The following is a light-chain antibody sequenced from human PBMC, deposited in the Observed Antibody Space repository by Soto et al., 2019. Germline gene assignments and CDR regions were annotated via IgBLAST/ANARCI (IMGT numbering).Light chain of an antibody. CDR1: QGIGNN. CDR2: GTS. J-gene: IGKJ1*01. Sequence: DIQMTQSPSSLSASVGDSVSITCRASQGIGNNLGWYQQKPGEAPKRLIYGTSNLQTGVPSRFSGSGSGTEFTLTITSLQPEDFATYYCLQHNSYPWTFGQGTKVEIK. CDR3: LQHNSYPWT. V-gene: IGKV1-17*01.